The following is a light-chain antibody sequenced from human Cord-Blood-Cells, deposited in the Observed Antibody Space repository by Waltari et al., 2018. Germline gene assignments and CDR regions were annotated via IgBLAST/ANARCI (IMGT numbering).Light chain of an antibody. CDR2: EGS. Sequence: QSALTQPASVSGSPGQSITIPCTGTSSDVGSYNLVSWYQPHPGKAPKRMIYEGSKRPSGGSNRFSGSKSGNTASLTISELQAEDEADYYCCSYAGSSTLVFGGGTKLTVL. CDR3: CSYAGSSTLV. CDR1: SSDVGSYNL. J-gene: IGLJ3*02. V-gene: IGLV2-23*01.